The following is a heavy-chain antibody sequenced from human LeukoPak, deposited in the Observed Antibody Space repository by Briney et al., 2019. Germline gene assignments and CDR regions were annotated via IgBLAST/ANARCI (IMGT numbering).Heavy chain of an antibody. J-gene: IGHJ4*01. D-gene: IGHD6-19*01. CDR3: AREVAAGSYRGFDY. Sequence: SETLSLTCAVSGGSISTDNWWHWIRQSPGKGLEWIAEIYHNGDVHYNPSLKSRVTMSVDTSKNQFSLKVNSVTAADTATYFCAREVAAGSYRGFDYWGQGTLVTVSS. CDR1: GGSISTDNW. CDR2: IYHNGDV. V-gene: IGHV4-4*02.